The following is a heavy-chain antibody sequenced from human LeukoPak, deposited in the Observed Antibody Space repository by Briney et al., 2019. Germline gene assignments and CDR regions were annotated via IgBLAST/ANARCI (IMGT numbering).Heavy chain of an antibody. D-gene: IGHD6-13*01. CDR3: ARQSIAAAFGY. CDR2: INHSGST. Sequence: SETLSLTCAVYGGSFSGYYWSWMRQPPGKGLEWIGEINHSGSTNYNPSLKSRVTISVDTSKNQFSLKLSSVTAADTAVYHCARQSIAAAFGYWGQGALVTVSS. V-gene: IGHV4-34*01. J-gene: IGHJ4*02. CDR1: GGSFSGYY.